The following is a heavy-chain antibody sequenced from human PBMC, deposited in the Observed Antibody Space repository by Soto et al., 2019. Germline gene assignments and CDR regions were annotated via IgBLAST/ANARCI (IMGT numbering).Heavy chain of an antibody. CDR3: ASGTRYFFDP. V-gene: IGHV3-33*01. CDR2: IWSDGIEK. Sequence: QVQLVESGGGVVQPETSLRLSCVASGFTLSSLAMNWVRQAPGKGLEWVAIIWSDGIEKFYGDSVKGRFTISRDDSKNTLYLQMDSLRADDTAVYYCASGTRYFFDPWGQGTPVTVSS. J-gene: IGHJ5*02. D-gene: IGHD1-1*01. CDR1: GFTLSSLA.